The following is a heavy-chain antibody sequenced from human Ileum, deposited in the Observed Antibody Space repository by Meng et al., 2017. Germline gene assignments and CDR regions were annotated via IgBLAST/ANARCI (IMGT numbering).Heavy chain of an antibody. CDR2: IHAGNGNR. V-gene: IGHV1-3*01. CDR1: GATFTSFV. D-gene: IGHD2-15*01. Sequence: QVQLVQSGPDVKRPGASVKASCKASGATFTSFVIHWVRQAPGQRLEWMGWIHAGNGNRKYSQKFQGRVTFTTDTSATTAYLDPSSLRSEDTAVYYCARDPSGGKFHYFDSWGQGTLVTVSS. CDR3: ARDPSGGKFHYFDS. J-gene: IGHJ4*02.